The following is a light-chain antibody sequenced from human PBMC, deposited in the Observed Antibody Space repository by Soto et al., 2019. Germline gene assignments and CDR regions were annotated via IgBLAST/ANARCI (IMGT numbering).Light chain of an antibody. CDR1: SRDIGNYNY. J-gene: IGLJ1*01. CDR3: ASYRSANTLVV. CDR2: EVT. V-gene: IGLV2-14*01. Sequence: QSAVTQHACVSGSPGQSITISCTGTSRDIGNYNYVSWYQHHPGKAPKLMIYEVTSRPSGVSDRFSGSKSGMTASLTISGLQPEDEADYFCASYRSANTLVVFGTGTKVTVL.